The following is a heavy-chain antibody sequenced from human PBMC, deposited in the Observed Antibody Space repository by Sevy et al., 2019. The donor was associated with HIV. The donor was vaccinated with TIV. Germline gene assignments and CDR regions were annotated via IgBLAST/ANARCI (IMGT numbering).Heavy chain of an antibody. V-gene: IGHV3-48*03. CDR1: GFSFSSYE. J-gene: IGHJ6*02. CDR2: ISSSGNTI. Sequence: GGSLRLSCAASGFSFSSYEMNWVRQAPGKGLEWFSYISSSGNTIYYADSVKGRFTVSRDNAKNSLYLQMNSLRGEDTSVYYCARDLPGDSRMDVWGQGTPVTVSS. CDR3: ARDLPGDSRMDV. D-gene: IGHD3-22*01.